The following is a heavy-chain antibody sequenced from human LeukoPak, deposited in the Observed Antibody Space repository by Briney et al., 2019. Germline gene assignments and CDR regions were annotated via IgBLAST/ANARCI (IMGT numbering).Heavy chain of an antibody. CDR3: ARGGTGYLYYYYMDV. Sequence: GGSLRLSCAASGFTFSSYGMHWVRQAPGKGLEWVAFIRYDGSNKYYADSVKGRFTISRDNSKNTLYLQMNSLRAEDTAVYYCARGGTGYLYYYYMDVWGKGTTVTVSS. V-gene: IGHV3-30*02. CDR2: IRYDGSNK. CDR1: GFTFSSYG. D-gene: IGHD5-12*01. J-gene: IGHJ6*03.